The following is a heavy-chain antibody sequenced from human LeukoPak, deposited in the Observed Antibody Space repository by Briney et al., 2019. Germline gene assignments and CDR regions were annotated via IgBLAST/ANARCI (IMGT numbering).Heavy chain of an antibody. V-gene: IGHV1-2*02. J-gene: IGHJ3*02. Sequence: ASVKVSCKASGYTFTGYYMHWVRQAPGQGLEWMGWINPNSGGTNYAQKFQGRVTMIRDTSISTAYMELSRLRSDDTAVYYCARARQLVARDAFDIWGQGTMVTVSS. CDR1: GYTFTGYY. D-gene: IGHD6-6*01. CDR2: INPNSGGT. CDR3: ARARQLVARDAFDI.